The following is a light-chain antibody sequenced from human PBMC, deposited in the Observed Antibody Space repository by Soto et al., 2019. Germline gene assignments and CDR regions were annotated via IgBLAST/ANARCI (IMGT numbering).Light chain of an antibody. CDR3: ISYSSSSTPWV. CDR2: EVI. J-gene: IGLJ3*02. V-gene: IGLV2-14*01. Sequence: QSALTQPASVSGSPGQSITISCTGTTSDVGGHNYVSWYQQYPDKAPKLMVYEVINRPSGVSNLFSGSQAGNTASLTISGLQAEDEADYYCISYSSSSTPWVFGGGTKLTVL. CDR1: TSDVGGHNY.